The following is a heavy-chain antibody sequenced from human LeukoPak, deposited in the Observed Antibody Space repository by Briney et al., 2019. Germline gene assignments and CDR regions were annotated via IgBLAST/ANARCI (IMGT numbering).Heavy chain of an antibody. CDR2: IREAGGGT. Sequence: GRSLRLSRVVSGIKLSNYGISWVRQAPGNWLAWVSGIREAGGGTKYADSVKGRFTISRDNSKNTLYLQMNSRRAEETAVYFCAKRGVVIRGLLVIGLLTEAYYFDSWGQGILVTVSS. V-gene: IGHV3-23*01. CDR1: GIKLSNYG. CDR3: AKRGVVIRGLLVIGLLTEAYYFDS. D-gene: IGHD2-21*02. J-gene: IGHJ4*02.